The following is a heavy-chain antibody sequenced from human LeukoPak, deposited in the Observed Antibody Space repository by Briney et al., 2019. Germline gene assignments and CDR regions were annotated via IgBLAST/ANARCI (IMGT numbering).Heavy chain of an antibody. CDR2: INPNSGGT. V-gene: IGHV1-2*02. D-gene: IGHD3-3*01. CDR1: GYTFTGYY. J-gene: IGHJ4*02. CDR3: ASFADGVVPGITIFGVVINDY. Sequence: ASVKVSCKASGYTFTGYYMHWVRQAPGQGLEWMGWINPNSGGTNYAQKFQGRVTMTRDTSISTAHMELSRLRSDDTAVYYCASFADGVVPGITIFGVVINDYWGQGTLVTVSS.